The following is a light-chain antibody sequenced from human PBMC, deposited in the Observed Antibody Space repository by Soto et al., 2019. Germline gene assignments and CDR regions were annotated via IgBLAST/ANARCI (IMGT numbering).Light chain of an antibody. CDR2: DAA. J-gene: IGKJ2*01. CDR1: QSINKW. V-gene: IGKV1-5*01. Sequence: IQMTQSPSTLSASVGDRVTITCRASQSINKWVAWFQQKSGRAPKLLIYDAATLQSGVPSRFSGPESGTDFRLTISSLQPEDFTTYYCQQYNLGYTFGQGNRL. CDR3: QQYNLGYT.